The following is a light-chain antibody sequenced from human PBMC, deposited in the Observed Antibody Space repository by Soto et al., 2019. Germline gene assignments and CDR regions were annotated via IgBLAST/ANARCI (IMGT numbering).Light chain of an antibody. V-gene: IGKV1-39*01. J-gene: IGKJ2*01. CDR3: QHSYSPPFT. Sequence: DIQMTQSPSSLSASVGDRVTITCRSSQSISTYLNWYQVKPGKAPKLLIYAASSLQSGVPSRFSGSGSVTDFTLPISSLQPEYLSTYFCQHSYSPPFTFGQGTKLEIK. CDR2: AAS. CDR1: QSISTY.